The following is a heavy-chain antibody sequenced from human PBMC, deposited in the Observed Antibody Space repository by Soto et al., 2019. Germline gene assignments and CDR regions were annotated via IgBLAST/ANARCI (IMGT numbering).Heavy chain of an antibody. CDR3: ASHLGTTVSTFDY. CDR1: CGSISSISYY. Sequence: SETLSLTCTVSCGSISSISYYWGWIRQPPGKGLEWIGSIYYSGSTYYNPSLKSRVTISVDTSKNQFSLKLSPVTDADTAVYYCASHLGTTVSTFDYWGQGTLVTVSS. CDR2: IYYSGST. V-gene: IGHV4-39*01. D-gene: IGHD4-17*01. J-gene: IGHJ4*02.